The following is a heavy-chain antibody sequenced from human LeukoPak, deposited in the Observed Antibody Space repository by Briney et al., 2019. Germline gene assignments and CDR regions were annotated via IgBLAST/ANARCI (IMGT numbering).Heavy chain of an antibody. J-gene: IGHJ4*02. CDR2: ISAYNGNT. Sequence: ASVKVSCKASGYTFTSHGISWVRQAPGQGLEWMGWISAYNGNTNYAQKLQGRVTMTTDTSTSTAYMELRSLRSDDTAVYYCARGALPRWTYDSRCYDSHHVNYWGQGTLVTVSS. CDR3: ARGALPRWTYDSRCYDSHHVNY. V-gene: IGHV1-18*01. CDR1: GYTFTSHG. D-gene: IGHD3-22*01.